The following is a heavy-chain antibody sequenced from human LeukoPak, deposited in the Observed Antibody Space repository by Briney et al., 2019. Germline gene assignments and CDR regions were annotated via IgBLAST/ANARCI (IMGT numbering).Heavy chain of an antibody. J-gene: IGHJ4*02. CDR2: MNPNSGNT. Sequence: ASVKVSCKASGYTFTSYDINWVRQATGQGLEWMGWMNPNSGNTGYAQKFQGRVTMTRNTSISTAYMELSSLRSEDTAVYYCARVGGVWYYYDSSGYSWYYWGQGTLVTVSS. V-gene: IGHV1-8*01. D-gene: IGHD3-22*01. CDR1: GYTFTSYD. CDR3: ARVGGVWYYYDSSGYSWYY.